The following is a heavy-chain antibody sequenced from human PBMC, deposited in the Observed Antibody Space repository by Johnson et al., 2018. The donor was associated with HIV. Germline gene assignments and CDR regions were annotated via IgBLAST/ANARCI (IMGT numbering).Heavy chain of an antibody. D-gene: IGHD3-22*01. CDR2: INSDGSST. J-gene: IGHJ3*02. CDR1: GFTLSSYW. Sequence: MLLVESGGGVVQPGRSLSLSCAASGFTLSSYWMHWVRQAPVKGLVWVSRINSDGSSTWYADHVKGRFIISRDNSKNTLSLQLNSLRPEETGVYYCEREGYYDSSGYYGAFDMWGQGTMVTVSS. CDR3: EREGYYDSSGYYGAFDM. V-gene: IGHV3-74*01.